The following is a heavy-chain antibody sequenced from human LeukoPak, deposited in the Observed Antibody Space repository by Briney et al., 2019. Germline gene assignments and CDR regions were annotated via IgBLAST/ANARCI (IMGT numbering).Heavy chain of an antibody. CDR3: ARPSRRSYNAFDI. D-gene: IGHD1-26*01. CDR1: GFTFSSYE. Sequence: GGSLRLSCAASGFTFSSYEMNWVRQAPGKGLEWGSYISSSGSTIYYADSVKGRFTISRDNAKNSLYLQMNSLRAEDTAVYYCARPSRRSYNAFDIWGQGTMVTVSS. V-gene: IGHV3-48*03. CDR2: ISSSGSTI. J-gene: IGHJ3*02.